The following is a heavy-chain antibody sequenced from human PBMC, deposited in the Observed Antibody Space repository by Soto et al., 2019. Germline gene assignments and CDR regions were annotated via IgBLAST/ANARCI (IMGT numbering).Heavy chain of an antibody. Sequence: QTLSLTCAISGDSVSSNSAAWNWIRQSPSGGLEWLGRTYYRSKWYSVSAVSVKSRATIKPDTSKNQFSLQLNSVTPDDSAVYYCARLIGDSWLDSWGQGTLVTVSS. J-gene: IGHJ5*01. CDR1: GDSVSSNSAA. V-gene: IGHV6-1*01. CDR3: ARLIGDSWLDS. D-gene: IGHD2-8*01. CDR2: TYYRSKWYS.